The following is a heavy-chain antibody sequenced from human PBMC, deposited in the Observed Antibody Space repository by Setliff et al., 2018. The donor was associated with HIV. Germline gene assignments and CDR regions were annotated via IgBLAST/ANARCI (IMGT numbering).Heavy chain of an antibody. CDR2: IYYSGST. J-gene: IGHJ3*02. D-gene: IGHD1-26*01. Sequence: SETMSLTCTVSGGSISSYYWSWIRQPPGKGLEWIGYIYYSGSTNYNPSLKSRVTISVDTSKNQFSLKLSSVTAADTAVYYCARVHSGSYYVRRDDAFDIWGQGTMVTVSS. V-gene: IGHV4-59*01. CDR1: GGSISSYY. CDR3: ARVHSGSYYVRRDDAFDI.